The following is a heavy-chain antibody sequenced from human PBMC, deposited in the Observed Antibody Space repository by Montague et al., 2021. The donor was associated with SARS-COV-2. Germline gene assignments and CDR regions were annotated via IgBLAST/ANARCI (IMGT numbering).Heavy chain of an antibody. J-gene: IGHJ4*02. CDR1: GGSISSSSYY. CDR2: INHSGST. Sequence: SETLSLTCTVSGGSISSSSYYWSWIRQPPGKGLEWIGEINHSGSTNYNPSLKSRVTISVDTSKNQFSLKLSSVTAADTAVYYCARTGRYRVTFGGVIAGPSYFDYWGQGTLVTVSS. CDR3: ARTGRYRVTFGGVIAGPSYFDY. V-gene: IGHV4-39*07. D-gene: IGHD3-16*02.